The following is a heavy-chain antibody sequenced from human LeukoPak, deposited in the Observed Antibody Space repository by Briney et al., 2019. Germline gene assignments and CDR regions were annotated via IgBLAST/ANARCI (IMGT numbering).Heavy chain of an antibody. CDR1: GYTFTSYG. CDR3: ARATWADIVATRSEY. Sequence: GASVKVSCKASGYTFTSYGISWVRQAPGQGLEWMGWISAYNGNTNYAQKLQGRVTMTTDTSTSTAYMELRSLRSDDTAVYYCARATWADIVATRSEYCGQGTLVTVSS. V-gene: IGHV1-18*01. CDR2: ISAYNGNT. J-gene: IGHJ4*02. D-gene: IGHD5-12*01.